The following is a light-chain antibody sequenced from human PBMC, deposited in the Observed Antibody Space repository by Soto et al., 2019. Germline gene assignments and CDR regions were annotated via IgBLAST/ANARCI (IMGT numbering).Light chain of an antibody. CDR1: SSDVGGYNY. V-gene: IGLV2-14*01. CDR3: SSYTSSSTYF. J-gene: IGLJ1*01. Sequence: QSSMIQAASGSDSPRQSITISCTGTSSDVGGYNYVSWYQQHPGKAPKLMIYEVSNRPSGVSNRWSGSKYGNTASLTISGLQAQAEADYYCSSYTSSSTYFFGTGSKVTVL. CDR2: EVS.